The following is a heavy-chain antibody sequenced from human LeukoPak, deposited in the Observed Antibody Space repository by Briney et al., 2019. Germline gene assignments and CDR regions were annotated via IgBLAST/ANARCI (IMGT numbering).Heavy chain of an antibody. V-gene: IGHV4-59*08. CDR1: GGSINSYY. CDR3: ARARRYSSSWYDY. CDR2: IFYTGST. Sequence: SETLSLTCTVSGGSINSYYWSWIRQPPGKGLEWIGYIFYTGSTNYNPSLKSRVIISVDTSKNQFSLKLSSVTAADTAVHYCARARRYSSSWYDYWGQGTLVTVSS. D-gene: IGHD6-13*01. J-gene: IGHJ4*02.